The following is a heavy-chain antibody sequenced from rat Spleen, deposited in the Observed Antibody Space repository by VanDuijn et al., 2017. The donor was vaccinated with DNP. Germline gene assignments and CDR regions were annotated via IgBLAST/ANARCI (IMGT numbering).Heavy chain of an antibody. Sequence: EVQLVESGGGLVQPGRSMKLSCAASGFTFSNYDMAWVRQAPTKGLEWVASISTSGGSTYYRDSVKGRFTVSRDNAKSTLYLQMDSLRSEDTATYYCARHARYYGYPLCDYWGQGVMVTVSS. CDR1: GFTFSNYD. D-gene: IGHD1-7*01. CDR2: ISTSGGST. CDR3: ARHARYYGYPLCDY. V-gene: IGHV5-25*01. J-gene: IGHJ2*01.